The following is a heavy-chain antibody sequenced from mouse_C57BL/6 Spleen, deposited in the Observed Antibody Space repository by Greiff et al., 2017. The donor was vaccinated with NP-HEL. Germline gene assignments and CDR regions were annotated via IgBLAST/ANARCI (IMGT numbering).Heavy chain of an antibody. CDR3: ARQYYGSSYGAMDY. D-gene: IGHD1-1*01. CDR1: GFTFSSYA. J-gene: IGHJ4*01. CDR2: ISDGGSYT. V-gene: IGHV5-4*01. Sequence: EVQLVESGGGLVKPGGSLKLSCAASGFTFSSYAMSWVRQTPEKRLEWVATISDGGSYTYYPDNVKGRFTISRDNAKNNLYLQMSHLKSEDTAMYYCARQYYGSSYGAMDYWGQGTSVTVSS.